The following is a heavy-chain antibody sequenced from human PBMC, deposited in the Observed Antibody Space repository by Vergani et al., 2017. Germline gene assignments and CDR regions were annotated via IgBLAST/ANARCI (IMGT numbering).Heavy chain of an antibody. J-gene: IGHJ3*01. CDR3: ARTATEYYDGSQHAFDV. D-gene: IGHD3-22*01. Sequence: QVTLKESGPALVKPTQTLTLTCSFSGFSLTSHGARVNWIRQAPGKALEWLARIDWEDDKFYRTSLKTRLSISKDTSKNQVVLTLTNVDPVDTATYYRARTATEYYDGSQHAFDVWGPGTRVTVSS. CDR1: GFSLTSHGAR. CDR2: IDWEDDK. V-gene: IGHV2-70*04.